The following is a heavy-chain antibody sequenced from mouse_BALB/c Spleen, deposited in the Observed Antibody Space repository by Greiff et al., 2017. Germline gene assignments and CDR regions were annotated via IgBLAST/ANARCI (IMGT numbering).Heavy chain of an antibody. J-gene: IGHJ4*01. Sequence: EVKLMESGPGLVKPSQSLSLTCTVTGYSITSDYAWNWIRQFPGNKLEWMGYISYSGSTSYNPSLKSRISITRDTSKNQFFLQLNSVTTEDTATYYCARYLTGTRKYYAMDYWGQGTSVTVSS. CDR1: GYSITSDYA. CDR3: ARYLTGTRKYYAMDY. V-gene: IGHV3-2*02. D-gene: IGHD4-1*01. CDR2: ISYSGST.